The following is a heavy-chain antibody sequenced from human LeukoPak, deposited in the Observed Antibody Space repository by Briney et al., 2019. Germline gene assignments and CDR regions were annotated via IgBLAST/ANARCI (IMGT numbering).Heavy chain of an antibody. J-gene: IGHJ6*03. D-gene: IGHD6-6*01. CDR3: ARGHGAARPRYYYYYYMDV. V-gene: IGHV4-34*01. CDR1: GGSFSGYY. CDR2: INHSGST. Sequence: PSETLSLTCAVYGGSFSGYYWSWIRQPPGKGLVWIGEINHSGSTNYNPSLKSRVTISVDTSKNQFSLKLSSVTAADTAVYYCARGHGAARPRYYYYYYMDVWGKGTTVTVSS.